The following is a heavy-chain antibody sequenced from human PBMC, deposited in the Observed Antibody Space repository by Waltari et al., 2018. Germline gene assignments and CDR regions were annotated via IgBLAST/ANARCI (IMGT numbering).Heavy chain of an antibody. V-gene: IGHV1-2*02. J-gene: IGHJ6*03. CDR2: SNPNSGGT. CDR1: GYTFTGYY. Sequence: QFQLVQSRAEVKKPRAAVKVSCKASGYTFTGYYMRWVRRAPGKGLEWMGWSNPNSGGTNYAQKFQGRVTMTRDTSISTAYMELSRLRPDDTVVYYCAGGRSSSFLHMAVWGNGTTVTVSS. CDR3: AGGRSSSFLHMAV. D-gene: IGHD6-6*01.